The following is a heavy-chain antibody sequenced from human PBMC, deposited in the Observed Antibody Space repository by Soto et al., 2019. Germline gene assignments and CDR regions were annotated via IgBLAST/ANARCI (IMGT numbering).Heavy chain of an antibody. J-gene: IGHJ4*02. V-gene: IGHV3-21*01. CDR1: GFTFSSYS. CDR3: ARDKARAGRALDY. CDR2: ISSSSSYI. Sequence: EVQLVESGGGLVKPGGSLRLSCAASGFTFSSYSMNWVRQAPGKGLEWVSSISSSSSYIYYADSVKGRFTISRDNAKNSLYLQMNSLRAEDTAVYYCARDKARAGRALDYWGQGTLVTVSS.